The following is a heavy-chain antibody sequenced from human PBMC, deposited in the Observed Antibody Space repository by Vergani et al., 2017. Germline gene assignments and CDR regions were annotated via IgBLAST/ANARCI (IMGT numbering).Heavy chain of an antibody. V-gene: IGHV3-11*04. CDR2: ISGSGHTK. CDR1: VFTFSDYY. D-gene: IGHD1-7*01. CDR3: AADLLPGTFLLLAY. J-gene: IGHJ4*02. Sequence: QVQLVESGGGLVKPGGSLRLSCAACVFTFSDYYMTWIRQAPGKGLEWSSYISGSGHTKYYADSVKGRSAISRDNAKHSLFLQMNNLRVEDTAVYYCAADLLPGTFLLLAYWGQGTLISVSS.